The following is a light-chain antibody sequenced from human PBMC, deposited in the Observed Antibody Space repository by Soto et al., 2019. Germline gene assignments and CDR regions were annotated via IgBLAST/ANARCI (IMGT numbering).Light chain of an antibody. V-gene: IGKV3-20*01. J-gene: IGKJ1*01. Sequence: EIVLTQSPGTLSLSPGERATLSCRASQSVSSSYLAWYQQKPGQAPRLLIYGASSRATGIPDRFSGSGSGTDFPLTISRLEPEDFAVYYCHQYGSSPGTFGKGTKVEIK. CDR1: QSVSSSY. CDR3: HQYGSSPGT. CDR2: GAS.